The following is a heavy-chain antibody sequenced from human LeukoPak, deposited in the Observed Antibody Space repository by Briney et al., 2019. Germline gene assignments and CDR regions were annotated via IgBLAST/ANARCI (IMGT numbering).Heavy chain of an antibody. Sequence: ASVKVSCKASGYTFTSYGINWVRQAPGQGLEWMGWISTYNGNTNNAQKLQSRVTMTTDTSTSTAYMELRSLRSDDTAVYYCARGYSGYDLDYWGQGTLVTVSS. V-gene: IGHV1-18*01. CDR2: ISTYNGNT. J-gene: IGHJ4*02. CDR1: GYTFTSYG. CDR3: ARGYSGYDLDY. D-gene: IGHD5-12*01.